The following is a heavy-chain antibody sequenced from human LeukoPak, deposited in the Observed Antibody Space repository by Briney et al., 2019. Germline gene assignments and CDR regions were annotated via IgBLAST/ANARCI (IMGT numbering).Heavy chain of an antibody. CDR1: GYTFTGYY. V-gene: IGHV1-2*02. Sequence: ASVKVSCKASGYTFTGYYMHWVRQAPGQGLEWMGWINPNSGGTNYAQEFQGRVTMTRDTSISTAYMELSRLRSDDTAVYYCARVYPNPIAAAGNKFDYWGQGTLVTVSS. D-gene: IGHD6-13*01. CDR2: INPNSGGT. J-gene: IGHJ4*02. CDR3: ARVYPNPIAAAGNKFDY.